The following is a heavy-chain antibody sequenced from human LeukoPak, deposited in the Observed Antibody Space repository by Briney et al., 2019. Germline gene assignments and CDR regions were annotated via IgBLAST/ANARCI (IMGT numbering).Heavy chain of an antibody. V-gene: IGHV1-2*02. Sequence: ASVKVSCKASGYTFTGYYMHWVRQAPGQGPEWMGWINPNSGGTNYAQKFQGRVTMTRDTSISTAYMELSRLRSDDTAVYYCARGHYYDSSGYSDYWGQGTLVTVSS. CDR3: ARGHYYDSSGYSDY. CDR1: GYTFTGYY. J-gene: IGHJ4*02. D-gene: IGHD3-22*01. CDR2: INPNSGGT.